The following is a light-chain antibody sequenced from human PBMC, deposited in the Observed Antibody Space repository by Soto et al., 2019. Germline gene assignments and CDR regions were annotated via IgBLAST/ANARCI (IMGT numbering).Light chain of an antibody. CDR3: ISYTSSSTLYV. V-gene: IGLV2-14*01. Sequence: SVLTQPASVSGSPGQSITISCTGTSSDVGSYNYVSWYQQHPGKAPKLMIYEVSNRPSGVSNRFSGSKSGNTASLTISGLQAEDEADYYCISYTSSSTLYVFGTGTKVTVL. CDR2: EVS. CDR1: SSDVGSYNY. J-gene: IGLJ1*01.